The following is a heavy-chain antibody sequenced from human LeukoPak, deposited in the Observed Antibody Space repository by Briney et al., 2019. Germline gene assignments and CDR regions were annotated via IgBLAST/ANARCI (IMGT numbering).Heavy chain of an antibody. CDR3: ARECSGSYYGNNWFDP. J-gene: IGHJ5*02. Sequence: PSETLSLTCAVYGGSFSGYYWSWIRQPPGKGLEWIGEINHSGSTNYNPSLKSRVTISVDTSKNQFSLKLSSVTAADTAVYYCARECSGSYYGNNWFDPCGQGTLVTVSS. CDR2: INHSGST. V-gene: IGHV4-34*01. D-gene: IGHD1-26*01. CDR1: GGSFSGYY.